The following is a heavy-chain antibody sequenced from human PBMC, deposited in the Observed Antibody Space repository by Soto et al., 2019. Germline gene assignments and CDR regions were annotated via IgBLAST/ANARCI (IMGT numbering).Heavy chain of an antibody. CDR1: GFTFSNAW. CDR3: TTGTVGYCSSTSCYEADYYYYYMDV. D-gene: IGHD2-2*01. Sequence: EVQLVESGGGLVKPGGSLRLSCAASGFTFSNAWMSWVRQAPGKGLEWVGRIKSKTDGGTTDYAAPVKGRFTISRDDSKNTLYLQMNSLKTEDTAVYYCTTGTVGYCSSTSCYEADYYYYYMDVWGKGTTVTVSS. CDR2: IKSKTDGGTT. J-gene: IGHJ6*03. V-gene: IGHV3-15*01.